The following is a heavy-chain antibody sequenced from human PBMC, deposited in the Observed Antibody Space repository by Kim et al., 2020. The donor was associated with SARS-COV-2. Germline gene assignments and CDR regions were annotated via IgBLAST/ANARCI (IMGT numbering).Heavy chain of an antibody. Sequence: SETLSLTCTVSGGSISSSSYYWGWIRQPPGKGLEWIGSIYYSGSTYYNPSLKSRVTISVDTSKNQFSLKLSSVTAADTAVYYCARGLGPVDYYYGMDVWGQGTTVTVSS. CDR1: GGSISSSSYY. CDR3: ARGLGPVDYYYGMDV. V-gene: IGHV4-39*01. D-gene: IGHD3-16*01. J-gene: IGHJ6*02. CDR2: IYYSGST.